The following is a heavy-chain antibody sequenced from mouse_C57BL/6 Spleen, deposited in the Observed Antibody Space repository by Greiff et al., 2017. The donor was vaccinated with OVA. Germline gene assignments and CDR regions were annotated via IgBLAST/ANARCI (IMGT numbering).Heavy chain of an antibody. Sequence: VQLKESGPELVKPGASVKMSCKASGYTFTDYNMHWVKQSHGKSLEWIGYINPNNGGTSYNQKFKGKATLTVNKSSSTAYMELRSLTSEDSAVYYCASIYYGSSYGYFDVWGTGTTVTVSS. D-gene: IGHD1-1*01. V-gene: IGHV1-22*01. J-gene: IGHJ1*03. CDR1: GYTFTDYN. CDR3: ASIYYGSSYGYFDV. CDR2: INPNNGGT.